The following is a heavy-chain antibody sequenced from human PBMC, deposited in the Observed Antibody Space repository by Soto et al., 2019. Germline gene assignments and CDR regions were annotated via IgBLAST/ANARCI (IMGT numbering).Heavy chain of an antibody. CDR1: GYSFTSYW. D-gene: IGHD6-6*01. CDR3: ARRRVYSSSSYYSSSGMDV. Sequence: GESLKISCKGSGYSFTSYWISWVRQMPGKGLERMGRIDPSDSYTNYSPSFQGHVTISADKSISTAYLHWSSLKESDTAMYYCARRRVYSSSSYYSSSGMDVWGQGTKVTV. CDR2: IDPSDSYT. J-gene: IGHJ6*02. V-gene: IGHV5-10-1*01.